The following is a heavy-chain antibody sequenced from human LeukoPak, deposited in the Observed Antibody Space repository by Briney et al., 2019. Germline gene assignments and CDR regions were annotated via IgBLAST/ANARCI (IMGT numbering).Heavy chain of an antibody. CDR2: ISSSGSTI. CDR1: GFTFSDYY. V-gene: IGHV3-11*01. D-gene: IGHD6-13*01. CDR3: AREVIAAAGLVYYYYYGMDV. J-gene: IGHJ6*02. Sequence: GGSLRLSCAASGFTFSDYYMSWIRQAPGKGLEWVSYISSSGSTIYYADSVKGRFTTSRDNAKNSLYLQMNSLRAEDTAVYYCAREVIAAAGLVYYYYYGMDVWGQGTTVTVSS.